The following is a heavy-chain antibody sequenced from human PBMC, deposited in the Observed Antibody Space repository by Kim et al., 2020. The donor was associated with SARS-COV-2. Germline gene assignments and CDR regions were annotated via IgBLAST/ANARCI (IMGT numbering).Heavy chain of an antibody. Sequence: GGSLRLSCAASGFTFSSYGMHWVRQAPGKGLEWVAVISYDGSNKYYADSVKGRFTISRDNSKNTLYLQMNSLRAEDTAVYYCAKDLHAIGSSFDYWGQGTLVTVSS. D-gene: IGHD1-26*01. V-gene: IGHV3-30*18. J-gene: IGHJ4*02. CDR3: AKDLHAIGSSFDY. CDR2: ISYDGSNK. CDR1: GFTFSSYG.